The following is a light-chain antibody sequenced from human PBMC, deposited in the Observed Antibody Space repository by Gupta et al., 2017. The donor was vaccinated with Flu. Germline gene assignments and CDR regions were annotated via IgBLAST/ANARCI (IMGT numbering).Light chain of an antibody. J-gene: IGKJ2*01. CDR3: QQYGSTLYT. CDR2: GAS. V-gene: IGKV3-15*01. CDR1: QSISSY. Sequence: PAPLSASVGDRATISCRASQSISSYLTWYQQKPGQAPRLLIYGASSRATGIPARFSGSGSGTDFTLTISRLQPEDFAVYYCQQYGSTLYTFGQGTKLEIK.